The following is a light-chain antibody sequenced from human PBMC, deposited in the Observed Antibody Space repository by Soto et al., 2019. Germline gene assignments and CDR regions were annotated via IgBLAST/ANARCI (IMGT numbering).Light chain of an antibody. CDR1: QSVSSK. Sequence: EIVMTQSPATLSLSPGERVTLSCRASQSVSSKLAWYQQKPGQAPRLLIYGASIRATDIPARFSGSGSGTEFPLTISRVPVENFGNFFWQEYSNRPYTFGQGTKLEIK. CDR2: GAS. V-gene: IGKV3-15*01. J-gene: IGKJ2*01. CDR3: QEYSNRPYT.